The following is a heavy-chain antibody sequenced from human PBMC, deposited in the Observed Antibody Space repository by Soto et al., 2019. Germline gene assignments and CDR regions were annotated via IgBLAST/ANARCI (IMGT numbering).Heavy chain of an antibody. J-gene: IGHJ6*02. D-gene: IGHD5-12*01. V-gene: IGHV1-8*01. CDR1: GYTFTSYD. CDR3: ARRGYSGYDWGYYYYGMDV. Sequence: ASVKVSCKASGYTFTSYDINWVRQATGQGLEWMGWMNPSSGNTGYAQKFQGRVTMTRNTSISTAYMELSSLRSEDTAVYYCARRGYSGYDWGYYYYGMDVWGQGTTVTVSS. CDR2: MNPSSGNT.